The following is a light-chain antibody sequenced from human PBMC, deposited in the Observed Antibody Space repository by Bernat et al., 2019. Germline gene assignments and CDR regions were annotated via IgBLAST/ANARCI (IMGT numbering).Light chain of an antibody. J-gene: IGKJ4*01. Sequence: EIVLTQSPSTLSLSPGERATLSCRASQSVSSYLAWYQQKPGQTPSPLIYDASNRATGIPARFSGSWSGTDLTLTISSLEPEDCAVYYCQQRSNWPPALTFGGRTKVAIK. CDR2: DAS. CDR3: QQRSNWPPALT. V-gene: IGKV3-11*01. CDR1: QSVSSY.